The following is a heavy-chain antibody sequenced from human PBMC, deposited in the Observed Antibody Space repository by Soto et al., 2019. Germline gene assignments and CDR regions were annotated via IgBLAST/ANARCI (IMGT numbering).Heavy chain of an antibody. CDR1: GYSFTSYW. D-gene: IGHD3-10*01. Sequence: PXESLKISFKGSGYSFTSYWIGWVRQIPGKGLEWMGIIYPGDSDTRYSPSFQGQVTISADKSISTAYLQWSSLKASDTAMYYCARYGSGSYYVLSAYYYYGMDVWGQGTTVTVSS. CDR3: ARYGSGSYYVLSAYYYYGMDV. CDR2: IYPGDSDT. V-gene: IGHV5-51*01. J-gene: IGHJ6*02.